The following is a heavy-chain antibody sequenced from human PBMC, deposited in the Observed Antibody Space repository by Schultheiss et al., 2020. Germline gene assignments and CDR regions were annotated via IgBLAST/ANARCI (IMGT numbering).Heavy chain of an antibody. Sequence: GGSLRLSCAASGFIFSNYAMNWVRQAPGKGLEWVSTISGSGDTTYYADSVKGRFTIFRDNSKNTLYLQMYSLRAEDTAVYYCAVKRAWGSGTNTEYWGQGTLVTVSS. CDR1: GFIFSNYA. CDR2: ISGSGDTT. V-gene: IGHV3-23*01. J-gene: IGHJ4*02. D-gene: IGHD3-16*01. CDR3: AVKRAWGSGTNTEY.